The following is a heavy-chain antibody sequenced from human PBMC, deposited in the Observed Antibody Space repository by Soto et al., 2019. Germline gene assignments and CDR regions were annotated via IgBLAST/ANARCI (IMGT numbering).Heavy chain of an antibody. D-gene: IGHD6-19*01. CDR2: INRDSKTV. Sequence: DVQLVESGGGLVQPGGSLRLSCAASGFSFSSYSMNWVRQAPGKGLEWVSYINRDSKTVYYAESVKGRFSISRDNAKKSLSLQMNSLRDEDTALYYCASSGDSAGWGIDFWGQGTLVTVSS. CDR3: ASSGDSAGWGIDF. CDR1: GFSFSSYS. V-gene: IGHV3-48*02. J-gene: IGHJ4*02.